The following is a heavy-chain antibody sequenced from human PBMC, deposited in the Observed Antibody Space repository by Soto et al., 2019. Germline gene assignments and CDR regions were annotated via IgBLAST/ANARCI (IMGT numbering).Heavy chain of an antibody. CDR3: ARGRGAAADYFDF. D-gene: IGHD6-13*01. CDR2: ISSSTSHT. Sequence: QVQLVESGGGLVKPGGSLRLSCEVSGFTFSDYYMTWIRQAPGKGLEWVSYISSSTSHTNYADSVKGRSTISRDNAKNSLFLPINSLSAADTAVSYCARGRGAAADYFDFWGQGTLVTVSS. J-gene: IGHJ4*02. CDR1: GFTFSDYY. V-gene: IGHV3-11*05.